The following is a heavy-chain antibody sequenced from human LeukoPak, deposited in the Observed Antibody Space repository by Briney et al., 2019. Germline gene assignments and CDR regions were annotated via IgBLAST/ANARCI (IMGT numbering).Heavy chain of an antibody. D-gene: IGHD4-23*01. CDR2: ISSSSSYI. V-gene: IGHV3-21*01. Sequence: AGGSLRLSCAASGFTFSSYSMNWVRQAPGKGLEWVSSISSSSSYIYYADSVKGRFTISRDNAKNPLYLQMNSLRAEDTAVYYCARDRFAVVTPRLFDPWGQGTLVTVSS. J-gene: IGHJ5*02. CDR3: ARDRFAVVTPRLFDP. CDR1: GFTFSSYS.